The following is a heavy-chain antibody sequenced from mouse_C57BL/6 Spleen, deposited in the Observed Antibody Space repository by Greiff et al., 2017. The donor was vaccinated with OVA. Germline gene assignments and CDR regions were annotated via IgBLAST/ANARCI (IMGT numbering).Heavy chain of an antibody. V-gene: IGHV1-53*01. J-gene: IGHJ4*01. CDR2: INPSNGGT. CDR1: GYTFTSYW. D-gene: IGHD1-1*01. Sequence: QVQLKEPGTELVKPGASVKLSCKASGYTFTSYWMHWVKQRPGQGLEWIGNINPSNGGTNYNEKFKSKATLTVDKSSSTAYMQLSSLTSEDSAVYYCVLLLRIYAMDYWGQGTSVTVSS. CDR3: VLLLRIYAMDY.